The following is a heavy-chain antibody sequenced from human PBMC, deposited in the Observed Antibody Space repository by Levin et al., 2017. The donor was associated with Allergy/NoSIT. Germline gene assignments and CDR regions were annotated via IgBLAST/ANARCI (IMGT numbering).Heavy chain of an antibody. Sequence: SVKVSCKASGGTFNSYTISWVRQAPGQGLEWMGRIVPNLGVVDYAQNLQDRVTITADKSTSTAYMDLSGLRSGDTALYYCAREVRIRTAVAGNFCYCMDVWGKGTTVIVSS. D-gene: IGHD6-19*01. CDR1: GGTFNSYT. CDR3: AREVRIRTAVAGNFCYCMDV. J-gene: IGHJ6*03. CDR2: IVPNLGVV. V-gene: IGHV1-69*02.